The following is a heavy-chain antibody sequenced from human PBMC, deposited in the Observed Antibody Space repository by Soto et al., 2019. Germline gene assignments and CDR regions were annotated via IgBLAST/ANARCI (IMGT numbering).Heavy chain of an antibody. J-gene: IGHJ4*02. V-gene: IGHV3-11*01. D-gene: IGHD6-19*01. CDR3: AREVEYSSGWFDY. CDR2: ITSGSTI. CDR1: GFTFSDYY. Sequence: QVQLVESGGGLVKPGGSLGLSCAASGFTFSDYYMSWIRQAPGKGLEWVSYITSGSTIYYADSVKGRFTISRDNAKNSLYLQMNSLRAEDTAVYYCAREVEYSSGWFDYWGQGTLVTVSS.